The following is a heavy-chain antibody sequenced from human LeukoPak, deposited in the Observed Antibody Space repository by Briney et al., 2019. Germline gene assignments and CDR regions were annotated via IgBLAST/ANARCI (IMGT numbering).Heavy chain of an antibody. V-gene: IGHV3-33*06. Sequence: GGSLRLSCAASGFTFSTYGMHWVRQAPGKGLEWVAVIWYDGSNKYYADSVKGRFTISRDNSKNTLYLQMNSLRAEDTAVYYCAKVYGGSGSYYKALYFDYWGQGTLVTVSS. J-gene: IGHJ4*02. CDR2: IWYDGSNK. CDR3: AKVYGGSGSYYKALYFDY. D-gene: IGHD3-10*01. CDR1: GFTFSTYG.